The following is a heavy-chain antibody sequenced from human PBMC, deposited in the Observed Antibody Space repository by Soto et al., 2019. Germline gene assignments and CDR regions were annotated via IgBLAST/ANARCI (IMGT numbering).Heavy chain of an antibody. Sequence: ASVKVSCKASRYTFTNCYIHWLRQAPGQGLEWMGIINHSGGSTPYPQKFHGRVTMPRDTSTSKVHMELITLRAEDTAVYYCARSQVGRPLDVWGPGTTVTVSS. J-gene: IGHJ6*02. CDR3: ARSQVGRPLDV. D-gene: IGHD1-26*01. CDR2: INHSGGST. V-gene: IGHV1-46*01. CDR1: RYTFTNCY.